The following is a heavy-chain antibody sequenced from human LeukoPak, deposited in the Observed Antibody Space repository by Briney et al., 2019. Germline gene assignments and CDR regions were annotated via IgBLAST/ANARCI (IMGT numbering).Heavy chain of an antibody. D-gene: IGHD6-19*01. Sequence: ASVKVPCKASGYTFTGYYMHWVRQAPGQGLEWMGWINPNSGGTNYAQKFQGRVTMTRDTSISTAYMELSRLRSDDTAVYYCARSSGWYEFYDYWGQGTLATVSS. CDR2: INPNSGGT. CDR3: ARSSGWYEFYDY. J-gene: IGHJ4*02. CDR1: GYTFTGYY. V-gene: IGHV1-2*02.